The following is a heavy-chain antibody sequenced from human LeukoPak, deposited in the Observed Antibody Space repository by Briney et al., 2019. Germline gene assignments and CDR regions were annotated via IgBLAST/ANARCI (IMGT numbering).Heavy chain of an antibody. CDR1: GYTFTSYA. J-gene: IGHJ4*02. V-gene: IGHV1-3*01. D-gene: IGHD6-19*01. CDR3: AVAFEWLGLFDY. CDR2: INAGNGNT. Sequence: ASVKVSCKASGYTFTSYAMHWVRQAPGQRLEWMGWINAGNGNTKYSQKFQGRVTITRDTSASTAYMELSSLRSEDTAVYYCAVAFEWLGLFDYWGQGTLVTVSS.